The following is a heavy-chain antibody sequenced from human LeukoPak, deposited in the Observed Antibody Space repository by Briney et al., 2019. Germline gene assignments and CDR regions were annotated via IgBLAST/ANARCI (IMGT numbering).Heavy chain of an antibody. D-gene: IGHD3-9*01. J-gene: IGHJ3*02. Sequence: SETLSLTCTVSGGSISSYYWSWIRQPPGKGLEWIGYIYYSGSTNYNPSLKSRATISVDTSKNQFSLKLTSVTAADTAVYYCARNNYDILTGYYNEAFDIWGQGTMVTVSS. V-gene: IGHV4-59*01. CDR2: IYYSGST. CDR3: ARNNYDILTGYYNEAFDI. CDR1: GGSISSYY.